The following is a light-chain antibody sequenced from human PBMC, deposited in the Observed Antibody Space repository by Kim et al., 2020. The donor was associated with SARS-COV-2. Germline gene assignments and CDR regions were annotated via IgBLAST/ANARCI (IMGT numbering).Light chain of an antibody. Sequence: GQKVTISCSGSSSNMGNNDLSWYQQFPGTAPKLLIYDNNKRPSGIPDRFSGSKSGTSATLGITGLQTGDEADYYCGTWDTSLSAGVFGGGTQLTVL. CDR3: GTWDTSLSAGV. CDR1: SSNMGNND. V-gene: IGLV1-51*01. CDR2: DNN. J-gene: IGLJ3*02.